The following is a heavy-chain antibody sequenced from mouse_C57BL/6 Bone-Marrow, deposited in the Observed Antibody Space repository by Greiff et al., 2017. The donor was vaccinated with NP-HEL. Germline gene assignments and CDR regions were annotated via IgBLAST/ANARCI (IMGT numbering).Heavy chain of an antibody. CDR3: AREEYDAAYSYAMDY. CDR2: IHLNSGST. D-gene: IGHD2-12*01. V-gene: IGHV1-64*01. CDR1: GYTFTSYW. J-gene: IGHJ4*01. Sequence: QVQLQQPGAELVKPGASVKLSCKASGYTFTSYWMHWVKQRPGQGLEWIGMIHLNSGSTNYNEKFKSKATLTVDKSSSTAYMQLSSLTSEDSAVYYCAREEYDAAYSYAMDYWGQGTSVTVSS.